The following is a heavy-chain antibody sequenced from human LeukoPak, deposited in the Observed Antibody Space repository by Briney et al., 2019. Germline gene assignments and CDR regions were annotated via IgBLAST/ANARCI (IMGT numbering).Heavy chain of an antibody. Sequence: GGSLRLSCAASGFTFSSYAMSWVRQAPGKGLEWVSAISGSGGSTYYADSVKGRFTISRDNSKNTLYLQMNSLRAEDTAVYYCAKSPLRFLEWPTHNDWYFDLWGRGTLVTVSS. V-gene: IGHV3-23*01. J-gene: IGHJ2*01. CDR1: GFTFSSYA. CDR3: AKSPLRFLEWPTHNDWYFDL. CDR2: ISGSGGST. D-gene: IGHD3-3*01.